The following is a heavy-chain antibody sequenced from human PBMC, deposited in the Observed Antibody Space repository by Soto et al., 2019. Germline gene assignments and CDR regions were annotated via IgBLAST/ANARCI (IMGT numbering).Heavy chain of an antibody. D-gene: IGHD1-26*01. J-gene: IGHJ5*02. CDR3: ARDGEWELLSWFDP. CDR1: GGTFSSYT. Sequence: QVQLVQSGAEVKKPGSSVKVSCKASGGTFSSYTISWVRQAPGQGLEWMGRIIPILGIANYAQKFQGRVTITANQSTSTAYMELTSLRSEDTAVYYCARDGEWELLSWFDPWGQGTLVTVSS. V-gene: IGHV1-69*08. CDR2: IIPILGIA.